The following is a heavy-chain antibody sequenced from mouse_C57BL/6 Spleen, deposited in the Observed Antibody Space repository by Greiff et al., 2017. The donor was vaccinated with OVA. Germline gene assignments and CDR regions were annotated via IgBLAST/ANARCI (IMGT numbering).Heavy chain of an antibody. CDR1: GYTFTDYN. J-gene: IGHJ4*01. Sequence: EVQLQQSGPELVKPGASVKISCKASGYTFTDYNMDWVKQSPGQSLACIGDIHPNNGCTIYNQKFKGKATVTVDKSSSTAYMELRSLTSEDTAVYYCARYARDYWGQGTSVTVSA. CDR2: IHPNNGCT. CDR3: ARYARDY. V-gene: IGHV1-18*01.